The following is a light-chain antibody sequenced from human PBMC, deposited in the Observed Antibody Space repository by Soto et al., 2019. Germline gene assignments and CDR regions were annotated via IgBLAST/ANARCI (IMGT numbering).Light chain of an antibody. J-gene: IGKJ5*01. CDR3: QQLFHSPIT. V-gene: IGKV1-9*01. CDR1: QVISTS. Sequence: EIQLTQSPSFLSPSIGESVTMTCRASQVISTSLAWYQVKPGKAPKLLIYAASTLESGVPSRFSATVSGTEFSLTITSLQPEDFATYYCQQLFHSPITFGQGTRLEIK. CDR2: AAS.